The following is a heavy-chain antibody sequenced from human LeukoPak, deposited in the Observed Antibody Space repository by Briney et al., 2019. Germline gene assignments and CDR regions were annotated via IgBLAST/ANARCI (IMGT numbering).Heavy chain of an antibody. CDR1: GFIFSTYD. V-gene: IGHV3-30*09. J-gene: IGHJ4*02. CDR3: ARHFTTGSIDH. Sequence: GGSLRLSCAASGFIFSTYDMHWVRQAPGKGLEGVAVISREGGIAYHADSVKGRFAISRDNSKNTLYLQMNSLRADDTAVYYCARHFTTGSIDHWGQGNLVTVSS. CDR2: ISREGGIA. D-gene: IGHD3-9*01.